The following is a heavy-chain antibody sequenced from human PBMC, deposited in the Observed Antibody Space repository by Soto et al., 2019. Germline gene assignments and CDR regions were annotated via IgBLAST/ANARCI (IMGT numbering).Heavy chain of an antibody. Sequence: PSETLSLTCSVSGDYIHVGGYYWTWIRQRPGKGLEWMGYIYYTGKTYYNPSLEGRLTMSVDRSKNQFPLRLTSVTAADTAVYFCGRDLTSNANCIDPWGQGTLVTVSS. CDR2: IYYTGKT. CDR3: GRDLTSNANCIDP. CDR1: GDYIHVGGYY. J-gene: IGHJ5*02. D-gene: IGHD2-2*01. V-gene: IGHV4-30-4*01.